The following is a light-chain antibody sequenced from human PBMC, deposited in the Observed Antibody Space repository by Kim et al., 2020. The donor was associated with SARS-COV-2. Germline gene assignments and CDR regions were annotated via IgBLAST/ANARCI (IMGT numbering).Light chain of an antibody. CDR2: STS. Sequence: EVVLTQSPGTLSLSPGERATLSCRASRSVDNNYLAWYQQKPGQAPRLLIYSTSKRATGIPDRFSGSGSGTDFTLTISRLEPEDVVVYFCQFYARSLQTFRQGTELEI. V-gene: IGKV3-20*01. CDR3: QFYARSLQT. CDR1: RSVDNNY. J-gene: IGKJ2*01.